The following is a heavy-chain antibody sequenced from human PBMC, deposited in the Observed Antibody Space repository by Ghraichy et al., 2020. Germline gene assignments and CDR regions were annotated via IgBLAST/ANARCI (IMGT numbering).Heavy chain of an antibody. D-gene: IGHD6-19*01. CDR2: ISAYNGNT. CDR3: ASSRDSSGWYVTIDY. V-gene: IGHV1-18*01. J-gene: IGHJ4*02. CDR1: GYTFTSYG. Sequence: ASVKVSCKASGYTFTSYGISWVRQAPGQGLEWMGWISAYNGNTNYAQKLQGRVTMTTDTSTSTAYMELRSLRSDDTAVYYCASSRDSSGWYVTIDYWGQGTLVTVSS.